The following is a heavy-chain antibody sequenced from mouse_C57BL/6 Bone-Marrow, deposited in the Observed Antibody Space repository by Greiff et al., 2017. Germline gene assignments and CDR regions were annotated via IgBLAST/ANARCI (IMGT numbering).Heavy chain of an antibody. CDR3: AIGATVVPSMDY. CDR1: GYTFTSYW. D-gene: IGHD1-1*01. J-gene: IGHJ4*01. Sequence: QVQLQQPGAELVKPGASVKLSCKASGYTFTSYWMHWVKQRPGQGLEWIGAIYPGNGDTSYNQKFKGKATLTADKSSSTAYMQLSSLTAEDSAVYYCAIGATVVPSMDYWGQGTSVTVSS. CDR2: IYPGNGDT. V-gene: IGHV1-87*01.